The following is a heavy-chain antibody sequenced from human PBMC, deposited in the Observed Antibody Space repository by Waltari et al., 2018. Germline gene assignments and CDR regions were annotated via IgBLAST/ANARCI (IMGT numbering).Heavy chain of an antibody. V-gene: IGHV4-4*02. CDR1: GGSISSSNW. J-gene: IGHJ4*02. CDR3: AGSILTGYYFDY. Sequence: QVQLQESGPGLVKPSGTLSLTCAVSGGSISSSNWWSWVRQPPGKGLEWIGEIYHSGSTHDNPSRKSRFTISVDKSKNHFSLKLSSVTAADTAVYHCAGSILTGYYFDYCGQGTLVTVSS. D-gene: IGHD3-9*01. CDR2: IYHSGST.